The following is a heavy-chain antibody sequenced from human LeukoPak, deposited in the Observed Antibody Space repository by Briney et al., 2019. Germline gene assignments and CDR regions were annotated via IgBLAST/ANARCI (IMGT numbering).Heavy chain of an antibody. Sequence: SETLSLTCAVSGGSISSYYWSWIRQPPGKGLEWIGYINYSGSTNYNPSLKRRVTISVDTSKNQFSLKVSSVTAADTAVYYCARGESKRYSGYDYYVMDVWGQGTTVTVSS. CDR3: ARGESKRYSGYDYYVMDV. V-gene: IGHV4-59*01. D-gene: IGHD5-12*01. CDR2: INYSGST. CDR1: GGSISSYY. J-gene: IGHJ6*02.